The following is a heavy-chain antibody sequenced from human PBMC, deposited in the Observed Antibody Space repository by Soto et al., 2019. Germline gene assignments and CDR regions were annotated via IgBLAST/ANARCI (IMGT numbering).Heavy chain of an antibody. D-gene: IGHD3-3*01. CDR2: IIPIFGTA. V-gene: IGHV1-69*13. Sequence: ASVKVSCKASGGTFSSYAISWVRQAPGQGLEWMGGIIPIFGTANYAQKFQGRVTITADESTSTAYMELSSLRSEDTAVYYCAREEDFWSGPPYYYYGMDVWGQGTTVTVSS. CDR1: GGTFSSYA. CDR3: AREEDFWSGPPYYYYGMDV. J-gene: IGHJ6*02.